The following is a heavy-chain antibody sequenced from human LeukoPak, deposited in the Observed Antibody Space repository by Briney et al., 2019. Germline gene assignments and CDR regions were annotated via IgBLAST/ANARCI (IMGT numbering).Heavy chain of an antibody. V-gene: IGHV3-21*01. CDR3: AKDLRQWLVHSYFDY. J-gene: IGHJ4*02. Sequence: GGSLRLSCAASGFTFSSYSMNWVRQAPGKGLEWVSSISSSSSYIYYADSVKGRFTISRDNAKNSLYLQMNSLRAEDTAVYYCAKDLRQWLVHSYFDYWGQGTLVTVSS. CDR2: ISSSSSYI. D-gene: IGHD6-19*01. CDR1: GFTFSSYS.